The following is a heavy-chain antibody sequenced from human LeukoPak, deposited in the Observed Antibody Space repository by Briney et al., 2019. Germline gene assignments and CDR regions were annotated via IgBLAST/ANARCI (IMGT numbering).Heavy chain of an antibody. CDR3: ARGTWYGVY. V-gene: IGHV3-7*01. D-gene: IGHD4-17*01. CDR1: GFTFSDYW. CDR2: IKKDGSEK. Sequence: GGSLRLSCAASGFTFSDYWMSWVRQAPGKGLERVATIKKDGSEKYYVDSVKGRFTISRDNAKNSLDLQMNSLRAEDTVVYYCARGTWYGVYWGQGTLVTVSS. J-gene: IGHJ4*02.